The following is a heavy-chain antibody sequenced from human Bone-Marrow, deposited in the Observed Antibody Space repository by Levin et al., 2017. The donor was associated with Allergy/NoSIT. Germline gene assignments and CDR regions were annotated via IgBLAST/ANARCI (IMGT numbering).Heavy chain of an antibody. CDR3: AAGRIPFGGVRSLDF. Sequence: GESLKISCACGYMLSELSIHWVRQAPGKGLEWMGGFDHENGDTVYTQKFQGRIAMTEDTSIDTVYMELSSLRPEDTAVYYCAAGRIPFGGVRSLDFWGQGTRVTVSS. V-gene: IGHV1-24*01. CDR1: GYMLSELS. J-gene: IGHJ4*02. CDR2: FDHENGDT. D-gene: IGHD3-16*01.